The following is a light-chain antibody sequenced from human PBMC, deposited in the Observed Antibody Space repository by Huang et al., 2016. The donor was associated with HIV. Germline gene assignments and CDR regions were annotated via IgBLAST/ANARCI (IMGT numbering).Light chain of an antibody. CDR3: QHLYT. Sequence: IQLTQSPSSLSTSVGDRVTITCRANQAIGTYLAWYQQKPGKAPELLLNSSSTLRSGVPSGFGGGGSGTDFTLTITSLQPEDFASYSCQHLYTFGGGTKVEIK. J-gene: IGKJ4*01. CDR1: QAIGTY. CDR2: SSS. V-gene: IGKV1-9*01.